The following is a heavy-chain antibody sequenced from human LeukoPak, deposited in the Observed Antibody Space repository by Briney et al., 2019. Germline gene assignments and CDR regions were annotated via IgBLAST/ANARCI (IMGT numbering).Heavy chain of an antibody. CDR2: IRSSSET. CDR1: GFIFSQYS. V-gene: IGHV3-48*01. CDR3: ARDAGNSGYGCDL. D-gene: IGHD5-12*01. J-gene: IGHJ5*02. Sequence: GGSLRLSCAASGFIFSQYSVNWVRQAPGKGLEWVSHIRSSSETFYADSVKGRFTISRDNARNSLYLQMNNLRGEDTAIYYCARDAGNSGYGCDLWGQGTLVTVSS.